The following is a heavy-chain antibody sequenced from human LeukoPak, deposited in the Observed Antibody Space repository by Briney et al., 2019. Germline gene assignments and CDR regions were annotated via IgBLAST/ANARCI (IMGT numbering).Heavy chain of an antibody. Sequence: SETLSLTCTVSGGSISSSSYYWGWIRQPPGKGLEWIGSIYYSGSTYYNPSLKSRVTISVDTSKNQFSLKLSSVTAADTAVYYCARDKATTPLDYWGQGTLVTVSS. J-gene: IGHJ4*02. D-gene: IGHD4-11*01. CDR2: IYYSGST. CDR3: ARDKATTPLDY. V-gene: IGHV4-39*07. CDR1: GGSISSSSYY.